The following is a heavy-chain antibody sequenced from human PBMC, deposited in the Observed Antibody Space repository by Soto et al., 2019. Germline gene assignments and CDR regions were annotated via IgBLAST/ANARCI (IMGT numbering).Heavy chain of an antibody. CDR2: IYYSGST. Sequence: SETLSLTCTVSGGSISSSSYYWGWIRQPPGKGLEWIGSIYYSGSTYYNPSLKSRVTISVDTSKNQFSLKLSSVTAADTAVYYCARQRATVTPSFYYYYYMDVWGKGTTVTVSS. J-gene: IGHJ6*03. CDR3: ARQRATVTPSFYYYYYMDV. V-gene: IGHV4-39*01. D-gene: IGHD4-4*01. CDR1: GGSISSSSYY.